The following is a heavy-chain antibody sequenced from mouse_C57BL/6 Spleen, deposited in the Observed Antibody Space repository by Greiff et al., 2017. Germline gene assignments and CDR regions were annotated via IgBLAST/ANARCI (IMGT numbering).Heavy chain of an antibody. CDR3: AREGRDYGSSYGYFDV. CDR2: INPNNGGT. CDR1: GYTFTDYN. D-gene: IGHD1-1*01. J-gene: IGHJ1*03. V-gene: IGHV1-22*01. Sequence: EVQLQQSGPELVKPGASVKMSCKASGYTFTDYNMHWVKQSPGKSLEWIGYINPNNGGTSYNQKFNGKATLAVNKSSSTAYMELRSLTSEDSAVYYCAREGRDYGSSYGYFDVWGTGTTVTVSS.